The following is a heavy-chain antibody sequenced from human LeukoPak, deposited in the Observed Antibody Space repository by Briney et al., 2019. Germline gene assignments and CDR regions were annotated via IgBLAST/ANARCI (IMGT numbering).Heavy chain of an antibody. CDR3: AKEEYDSGWYKWFGP. J-gene: IGHJ5*02. D-gene: IGHD6-19*01. CDR1: GITFSTYA. CDR2: INYSGSGT. Sequence: GGSLRLSCAASGITFSTYAMTWVRQAPGKGLEWVSSINYSGSGTFYADPVKGRFTISRDNSKDTLYLQMNSLRVEDTAVYYCAKEEYDSGWYKWFGPWGQGTLVTVSS. V-gene: IGHV3-23*01.